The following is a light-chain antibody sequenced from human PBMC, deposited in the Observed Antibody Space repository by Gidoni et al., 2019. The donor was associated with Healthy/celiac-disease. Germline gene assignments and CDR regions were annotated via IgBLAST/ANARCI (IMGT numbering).Light chain of an antibody. CDR2: GAS. J-gene: IGKJ4*01. V-gene: IGKV3-15*01. CDR3: QQYNNWPPLT. CDR1: QSVSSN. Sequence: DIVIPQSPPTLSVSPGERATLSCRASQSVSSNLAWYQQKPGQAPRLLIYGASTRDTGIPARFSGSGSGTEFTPTISSLQSEDFAVYYCQQYNNWPPLTFGGGTKVEIK.